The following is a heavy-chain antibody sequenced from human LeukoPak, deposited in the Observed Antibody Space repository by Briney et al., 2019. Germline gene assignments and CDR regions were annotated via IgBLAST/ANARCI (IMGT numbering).Heavy chain of an antibody. CDR3: AGCSSTTCRDYYYYYMDV. J-gene: IGHJ6*03. Sequence: ASVKVSCKASGYSFTSYGISWVRQAPGQGLEWMGWISPYNGNTNYAQKLQGRVTMTTDTSTSTAYMELRSLRSDDTAVYYCAGCSSTTCRDYYYYYMDVWGKGTTVTVSS. CDR2: ISPYNGNT. D-gene: IGHD2-2*01. V-gene: IGHV1-18*01. CDR1: GYSFTSYG.